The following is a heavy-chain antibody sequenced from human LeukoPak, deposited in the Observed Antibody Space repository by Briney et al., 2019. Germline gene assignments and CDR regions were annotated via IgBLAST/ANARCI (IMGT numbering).Heavy chain of an antibody. J-gene: IGHJ4*02. V-gene: IGHV3-30*02. Sequence: GGSLRLSCAASGFTFSSYGMHWVRQAPGKGLEWVAFIRYDGSNKYHADSVKGRFTISRDNSKNTLYLQMNSLRAEDTAVYYCAKEMRGSALVGNWGQGTLVTVSS. CDR1: GFTFSSYG. CDR2: IRYDGSNK. D-gene: IGHD3-10*01. CDR3: AKEMRGSALVGN.